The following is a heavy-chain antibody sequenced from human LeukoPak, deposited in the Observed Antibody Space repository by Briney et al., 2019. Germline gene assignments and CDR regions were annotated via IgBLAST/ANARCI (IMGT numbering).Heavy chain of an antibody. J-gene: IGHJ6*03. CDR1: GGSISSYY. CDR2: IYTSGST. CDR3: ARDAGTGTTGNYYHYMDV. Sequence: PSETLSLTCTVSGGSISSYYWSWIRQPAGKGLEWIGRIYTSGSTNYHPSLESRVTISVDKSKNQFSLKLSSVTAADTAVYYCARDAGTGTTGNYYHYMDVWGKGTTVTVSS. V-gene: IGHV4-4*07. D-gene: IGHD1-7*01.